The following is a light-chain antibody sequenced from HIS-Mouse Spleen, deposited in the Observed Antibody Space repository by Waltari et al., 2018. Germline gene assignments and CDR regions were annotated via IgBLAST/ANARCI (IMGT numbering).Light chain of an antibody. V-gene: IGLV2-14*03. J-gene: IGLJ1*01. CDR1: SSDVGGYKY. CDR2: DVS. CDR3: SSYTSSSTYV. Sequence: QSALTQPASVSGSPGQSITISCTGPSSDVGGYKYISWYQQNPGKAPKLMIYDVSNRPSGVSNRFSGSKSGNTASLTISGLQAEDEADYYCSSYTSSSTYVFGTGTKVTVL.